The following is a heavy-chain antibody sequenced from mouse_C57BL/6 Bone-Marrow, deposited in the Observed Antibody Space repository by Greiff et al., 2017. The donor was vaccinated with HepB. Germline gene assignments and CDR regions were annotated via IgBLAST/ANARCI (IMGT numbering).Heavy chain of an antibody. J-gene: IGHJ3*01. V-gene: IGHV1-62-2*01. D-gene: IGHD2-1*01. CDR1: GYTFTEYT. Sequence: QVQLQQSGAELVKPGASVKLSCKASGYTFTEYTIHWVKQRSGQGLEWIGWFYPGSGSIKYNEKFKDKATLTADKSSSTVYMELSRLTSEDSAVYCCARHEKRFYGNYETWFAYWGQGTLVTVSA. CDR2: FYPGSGSI. CDR3: ARHEKRFYGNYETWFAY.